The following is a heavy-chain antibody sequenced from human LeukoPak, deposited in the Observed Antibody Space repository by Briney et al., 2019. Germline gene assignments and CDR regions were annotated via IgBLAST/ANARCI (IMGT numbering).Heavy chain of an antibody. CDR2: FDPEDGET. Sequence: ASVKVFCKVSGYTLTELSMHWVRQAPGKGLEWMGGFDPEDGETIYAQKFQGRVTMTEDTSTDTAYMELSSLRSEDTAVYYCATLTTHIVVVPAAIRRGYYYYGMDVWGQGTTVTVSS. CDR1: GYTLTELS. V-gene: IGHV1-24*01. J-gene: IGHJ6*02. CDR3: ATLTTHIVVVPAAIRRGYYYYGMDV. D-gene: IGHD2-2*02.